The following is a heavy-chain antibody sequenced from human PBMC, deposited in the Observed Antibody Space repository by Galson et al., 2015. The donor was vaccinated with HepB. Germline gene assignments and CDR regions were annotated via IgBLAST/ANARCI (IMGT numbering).Heavy chain of an antibody. CDR2: ISYDGSNK. CDR1: GFTFSSYA. Sequence: SLRLSCAASGFTFSSYAMHWVRQAPGKGLEWVAVISYDGSNKYYADSVKGRFTISRDNSKNTLYLQMNSLRAEDTAVYYCARAGDIVATISSYWGQGTLVTVSS. CDR3: ARAGDIVATISSY. D-gene: IGHD5-12*01. V-gene: IGHV3-30-3*01. J-gene: IGHJ4*02.